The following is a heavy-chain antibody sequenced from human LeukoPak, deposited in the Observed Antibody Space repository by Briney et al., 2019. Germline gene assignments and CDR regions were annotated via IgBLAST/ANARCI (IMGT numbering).Heavy chain of an antibody. CDR3: ARASVNYDILTGPYDY. D-gene: IGHD3-9*01. Sequence: SVKVSCKASGGTFSSYAISWVRQAPGQGLEWMGGIIPIFGTANYAQKFQGRVTITTDESTSTAYMGLSSLRSEDTAVYYCARASVNYDILTGPYDYWGQGTLVTVSS. CDR1: GGTFSSYA. J-gene: IGHJ4*02. CDR2: IIPIFGTA. V-gene: IGHV1-69*05.